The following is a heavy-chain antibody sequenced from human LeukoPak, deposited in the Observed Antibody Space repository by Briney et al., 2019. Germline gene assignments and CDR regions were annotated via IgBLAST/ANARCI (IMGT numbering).Heavy chain of an antibody. CDR1: GYTLTELS. CDR2: FDPEDGET. V-gene: IGHV1-24*01. Sequence: ASVKVYCKVSGYTLTELSMHWVRQAPGKGLEWMGGFDPEDGETTYAQKFQGRVTMTEDTSTDTAYMELSSLRSEDTAVYYCAADLGSSSWSGYWGQGTLVTVSS. D-gene: IGHD6-13*01. J-gene: IGHJ4*02. CDR3: AADLGSSSWSGY.